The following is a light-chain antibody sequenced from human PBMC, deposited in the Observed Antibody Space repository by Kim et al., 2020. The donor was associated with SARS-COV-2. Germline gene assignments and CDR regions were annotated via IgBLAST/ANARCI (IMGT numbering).Light chain of an antibody. CDR1: QVISIW. CDR2: AAS. Sequence: ESVGERVTITCRAWQVISIWLAWCRLRPGKAPELLIYAASDVQNGVPSRFTGGGSGTHFTLTINSLQPADSAIYYCQQSYSLPPTFGPGTKVDIK. V-gene: IGKV1-12*01. CDR3: QQSYSLPPT. J-gene: IGKJ3*01.